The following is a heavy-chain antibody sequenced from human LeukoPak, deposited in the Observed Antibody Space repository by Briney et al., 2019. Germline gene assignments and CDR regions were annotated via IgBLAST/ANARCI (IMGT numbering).Heavy chain of an antibody. CDR1: GYTFKNYD. D-gene: IGHD3-10*01. CDR2: MNPNSGNT. J-gene: IGHJ4*02. Sequence: ASVKVSCKASGYTFKNYDINWVRQATGQGLEWMGWMNPNSGNTGYAQKFQGRVTITRNTSISTAYMELSSLRSEDTAVYYCARGCLWFGELPDYWGQGTLVTVSS. V-gene: IGHV1-8*03. CDR3: ARGCLWFGELPDY.